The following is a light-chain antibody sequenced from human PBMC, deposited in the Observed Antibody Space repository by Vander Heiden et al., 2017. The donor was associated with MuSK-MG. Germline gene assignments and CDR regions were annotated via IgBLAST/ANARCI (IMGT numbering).Light chain of an antibody. CDR2: GAS. J-gene: IGKJ1*01. V-gene: IGKV3-15*01. CDR3: QQYNNWPPWT. CDR1: QSISSD. Sequence: EIVMTQSPATLSVSPGERATLSCRASQSISSDLAWYQQTPGQPPRLLIHGASTRAPGIPARFSGSGSGTEFTLTISSRQSEDFALYYCQQYNNWPPWTFGQGTKVEIK.